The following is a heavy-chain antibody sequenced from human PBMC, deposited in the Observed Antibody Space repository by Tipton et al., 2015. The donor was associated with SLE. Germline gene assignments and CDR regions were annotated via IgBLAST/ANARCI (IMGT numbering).Heavy chain of an antibody. V-gene: IGHV4-59*08. J-gene: IGHJ4*02. D-gene: IGHD2/OR15-2a*01. Sequence: GLVKPSETLSLTCNVSGGSITSYYWSWIRQSPGKGLEWIGYVYYSGTTDYNPSLKSRVTISVDKSKNQVSLKLTSVTAADTAVYYCASAFFSYWGQGTLVTVSS. CDR3: ASAFFSY. CDR2: VYYSGTT. CDR1: GGSITSYY.